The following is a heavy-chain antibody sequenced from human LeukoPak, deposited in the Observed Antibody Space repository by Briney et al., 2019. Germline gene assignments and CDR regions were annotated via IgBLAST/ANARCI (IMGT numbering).Heavy chain of an antibody. V-gene: IGHV1-69*04. CDR3: AREALTMHRNFDY. Sequence: SVKVSCKASGGTFSSYAICWVRQAPGQRREWMERIIPILGIANYAQKFQGRVTINADKSTSAVFMELSSLRSEETPVYYCAREALTMHRNFDYWGQGTLVTVSS. D-gene: IGHD4/OR15-4a*01. CDR1: GGTFSSYA. CDR2: IIPILGIA. J-gene: IGHJ4*02.